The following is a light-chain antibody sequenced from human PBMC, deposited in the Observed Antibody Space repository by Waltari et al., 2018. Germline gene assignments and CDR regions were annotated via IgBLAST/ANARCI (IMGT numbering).Light chain of an antibody. J-gene: IGKJ5*01. CDR2: WAS. CDR3: HQYYIPPLT. CDR1: QSVLSTPNRKTY. Sequence: DIVMTQSPDSLAVSLGERAPFNCKSSQSVLSTPNRKTYTAWYQQKPGQPPRLLINWASTRASGVPDRFSGSGSGTDFTLTVSSLQAEDVAVYYCHQYYIPPLTFGQGTRLEIK. V-gene: IGKV4-1*01.